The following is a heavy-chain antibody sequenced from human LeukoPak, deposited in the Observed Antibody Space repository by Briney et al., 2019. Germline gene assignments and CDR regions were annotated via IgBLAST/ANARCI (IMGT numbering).Heavy chain of an antibody. CDR3: AKEDWYSSGWYGNDAFDI. D-gene: IGHD6-19*01. Sequence: PGGSLRLSCAASGFTFSNFWLHWVRQVPGKGLVWVSRINTDGRSTAYADSVKGRFTISRDNSKNTLYLQMNSLRAEDTAVYYCAKEDWYSSGWYGNDAFDIWGQGTMVTVSS. V-gene: IGHV3-74*01. J-gene: IGHJ3*02. CDR1: GFTFSNFW. CDR2: INTDGRST.